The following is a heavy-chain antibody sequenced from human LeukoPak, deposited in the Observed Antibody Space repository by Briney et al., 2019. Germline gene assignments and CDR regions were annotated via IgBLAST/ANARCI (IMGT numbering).Heavy chain of an antibody. D-gene: IGHD3-3*01. CDR2: IKQDGSEK. CDR3: ARARITIFGVVIRPFDY. J-gene: IGHJ4*02. V-gene: IGHV3-7*03. Sequence: GGSLRLSCAASGFTVSSNYMSWVRQAPGKGLEWVANIKQDGSEKYYVDSVKGRFTISRDNAKNSLYLQMNSLRAEDTAVYYCARARITIFGVVIRPFDYWGQGTLVTVSS. CDR1: GFTVSSNY.